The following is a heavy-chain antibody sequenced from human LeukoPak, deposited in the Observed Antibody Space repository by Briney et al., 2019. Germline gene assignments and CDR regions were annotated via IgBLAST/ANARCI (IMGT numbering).Heavy chain of an antibody. J-gene: IGHJ4*02. CDR1: GYTFTSYG. V-gene: IGHV3-7*01. D-gene: IGHD2-2*01. Sequence: SCKASGYTFTSYGFSWVRQAPGKGLEWVANIKQDGSEKYYVDSVKGRFTISRDNAKNSLYLQMNSLRAEDTAVYYCARGGVVPAAPRYWGQGTLVTVSS. CDR2: IKQDGSEK. CDR3: ARGGVVPAAPRY.